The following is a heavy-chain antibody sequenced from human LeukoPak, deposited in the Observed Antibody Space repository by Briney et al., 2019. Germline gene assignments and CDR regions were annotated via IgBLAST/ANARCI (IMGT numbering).Heavy chain of an antibody. Sequence: GGSLRLSCAASGFTFSLYSMNWVRQAPGKGLEWVSYITSGSSTIYYADSVKGRFTISRDNAKNSLFLQMNSLRAEDTAVYYCARDGGGDYWGQGTLVTVPS. J-gene: IGHJ4*02. D-gene: IGHD3-16*01. CDR1: GFTFSLYS. V-gene: IGHV3-48*01. CDR3: ARDGGGDY. CDR2: ITSGSSTI.